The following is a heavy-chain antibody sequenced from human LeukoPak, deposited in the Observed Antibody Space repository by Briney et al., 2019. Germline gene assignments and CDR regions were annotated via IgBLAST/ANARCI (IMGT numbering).Heavy chain of an antibody. CDR2: INTDGSST. V-gene: IGHV3-74*01. Sequence: GSLRLSCAASGFTFSSYWMHWVRQAPGKGLVWVSRINTDGSSTSYADSVKGRFTISRDNAKNTLYLQMNSLRAEDTAVYYCARTCSSTSCSKTYYYYYYMDVWGKGTTVTVSS. J-gene: IGHJ6*03. D-gene: IGHD2-2*01. CDR3: ARTCSSTSCSKTYYYYYYMDV. CDR1: GFTFSSYW.